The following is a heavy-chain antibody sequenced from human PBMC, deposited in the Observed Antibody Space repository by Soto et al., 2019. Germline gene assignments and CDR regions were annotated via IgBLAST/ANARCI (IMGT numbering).Heavy chain of an antibody. Sequence: GGSLRLSCEASGFTFSSYGMHWVRQAPGKGLEWVAVISYDGSNKYYADSVKGRFTISRDNSKNTLYLQMNSLRAEDTAVYYCAKETERSESSGYYPTSPGFDHWGQGTLVTVSS. CDR2: ISYDGSNK. D-gene: IGHD3-22*01. J-gene: IGHJ4*02. CDR1: GFTFSSYG. CDR3: AKETERSESSGYYPTSPGFDH. V-gene: IGHV3-30*18.